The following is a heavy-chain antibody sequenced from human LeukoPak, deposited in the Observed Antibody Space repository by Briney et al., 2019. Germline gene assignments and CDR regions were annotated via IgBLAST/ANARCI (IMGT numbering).Heavy chain of an antibody. V-gene: IGHV3-48*03. CDR3: AAPIFGELYPYGMDV. CDR2: ISSSGSTI. D-gene: IGHD3-10*01. J-gene: IGHJ6*02. Sequence: PGGSLRLSCAASGFTFSSYEMNWVRQAPGKGLEWVSYISSSGSTIYYADSVKGRFTISRDNAKNSLYLQMNSLRAEDTAVYYCAAPIFGELYPYGMDVWGQGTTVTASS. CDR1: GFTFSSYE.